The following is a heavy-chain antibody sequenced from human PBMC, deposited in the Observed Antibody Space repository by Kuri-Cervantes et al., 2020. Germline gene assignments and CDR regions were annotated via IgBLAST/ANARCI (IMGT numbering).Heavy chain of an antibody. CDR3: AREDGTMVRGLYYFDY. V-gene: IGHV3-74*01. D-gene: IGHD3-10*01. Sequence: FSSYWMHWVRQAPGKGLVWVSRINSDGSSTSYADSVKGRFTISRDNAKNSLRAEDTAVYYCAREDGTMVRGLYYFDYWGQGTLVTVSS. CDR1: FSSYW. CDR2: INSDGSST. J-gene: IGHJ4*02.